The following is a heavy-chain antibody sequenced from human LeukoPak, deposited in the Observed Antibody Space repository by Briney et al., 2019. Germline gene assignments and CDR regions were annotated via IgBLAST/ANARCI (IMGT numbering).Heavy chain of an antibody. CDR3: ARDQEGFGY. Sequence: GASVNVSCKASGYTFTNNYLHWVRQAPGQGLEWMGMIYPRDGSTSYAQNFQGRVTVTRDTSTTTVHMELRGLRSEDTAVYYCARDQEGFGYWGQGTVVTVSS. V-gene: IGHV1-46*01. CDR1: GYTFTNNY. J-gene: IGHJ4*02. CDR2: IYPRDGST.